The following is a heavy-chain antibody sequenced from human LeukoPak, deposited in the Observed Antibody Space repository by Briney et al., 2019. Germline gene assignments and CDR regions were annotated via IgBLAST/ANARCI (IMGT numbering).Heavy chain of an antibody. CDR2: ISAYNGKT. CDR3: VRGPTTFDH. V-gene: IGHV1-18*01. CDR1: GSTFTTYG. Sequence: AASLKASCKALGSTFTTYGFSWVRQSPGQGLEGWGSISAYNGKTNYAQTLQGRSTITTDTSTSTPYCERRSRRPDDTAVIYLVRGPTTFDHWGQGTLVTVSS. J-gene: IGHJ5*02. D-gene: IGHD1-14*01.